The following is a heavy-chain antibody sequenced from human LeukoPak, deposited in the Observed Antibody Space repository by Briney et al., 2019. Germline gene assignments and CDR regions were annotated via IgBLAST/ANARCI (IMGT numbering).Heavy chain of an antibody. CDR3: TSRYCSTSNCYSFDN. J-gene: IGHJ3*02. Sequence: PGGSLRLSCAASGYTFSRYWMHWVRQAPGKGLVWVSRINSDGSSTNYADSVKGRFTISGDNAKNSLYLQMNSLRVEDTAVYYCTSRYCSTSNCYSFDNWGQGTMVTVSS. D-gene: IGHD2-2*01. CDR1: GYTFSRYW. CDR2: INSDGSST. V-gene: IGHV3-74*01.